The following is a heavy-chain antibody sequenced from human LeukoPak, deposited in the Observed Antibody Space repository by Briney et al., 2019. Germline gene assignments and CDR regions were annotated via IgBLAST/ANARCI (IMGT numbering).Heavy chain of an antibody. Sequence: GGSLRLSCAASGFTLDDYGMSWVRQAPGKGLEWVSGINWNGGSTGYADSVKGRFTISRDNAKNSLYLQMNSLRAEDTALYHCARGFLSGYSSSWFSGPGGDAFDIWGQGTMVTVSS. CDR3: ARGFLSGYSSSWFSGPGGDAFDI. CDR1: GFTLDDYG. CDR2: INWNGGST. J-gene: IGHJ3*02. D-gene: IGHD6-13*01. V-gene: IGHV3-20*01.